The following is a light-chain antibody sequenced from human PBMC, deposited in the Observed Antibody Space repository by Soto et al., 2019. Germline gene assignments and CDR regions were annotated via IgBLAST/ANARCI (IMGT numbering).Light chain of an antibody. Sequence: DIQMTQSPSSLSASVGDRVTITCRPSQNISSFVSWYQHKRGKAPELLIYTASDLQSGVPSRFSGSGSGTDFTLTISSLQPEDFANYYCQQSYSTPLTFGGGTKVEI. CDR2: TAS. V-gene: IGKV1-39*01. CDR1: QNISSF. CDR3: QQSYSTPLT. J-gene: IGKJ4*01.